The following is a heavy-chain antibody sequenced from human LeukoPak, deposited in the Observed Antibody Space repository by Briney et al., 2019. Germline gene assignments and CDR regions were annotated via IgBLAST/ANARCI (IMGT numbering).Heavy chain of an antibody. V-gene: IGHV3-23*01. D-gene: IGHD6-13*01. CDR3: AKDQKGPYSSSSIDY. CDR1: GFTFDDYG. Sequence: GGSLRLSCAASGFTFDDYGMNWVRQAPGKGLEWVSAISGSGRSTYSADSVRGRFTTSGDNSKNTLYLQMNSLRAEDTAVYYCAKDQKGPYSSSSIDYWGQGTLVTVSS. J-gene: IGHJ4*02. CDR2: ISGSGRST.